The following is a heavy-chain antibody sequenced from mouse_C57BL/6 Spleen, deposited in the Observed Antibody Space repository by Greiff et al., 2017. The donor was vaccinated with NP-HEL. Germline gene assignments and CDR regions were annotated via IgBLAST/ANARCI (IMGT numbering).Heavy chain of an antibody. Sequence: QVQLQQPGAELVKPGASVKLSCKASGYTFTSYWMHWVKQRPGRGLEWIGRIAPNSGGTKYNDKFKSKATLTVDKPSSTAYMQLSSLTSEDTEVYYCAPLLYYAMEYWGQGTSVTVSS. V-gene: IGHV1-72*01. J-gene: IGHJ4*01. CDR1: GYTFTSYW. D-gene: IGHD1-2*01. CDR3: APLLYYAMEY. CDR2: IAPNSGGT.